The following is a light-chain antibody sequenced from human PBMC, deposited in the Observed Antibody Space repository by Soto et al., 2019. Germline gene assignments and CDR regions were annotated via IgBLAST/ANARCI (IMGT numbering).Light chain of an antibody. CDR1: QSVSSN. Sequence: EIVMTQSPATLSVSPGERATLSCRASQSVSSNLAWYQQKPGQAPRLLIYGASTRATDVTARFSRSGSGTEFTLTISSLQSEDFAVYYCQQYNNWPEMFGQGTKVHIK. V-gene: IGKV3-15*01. CDR2: GAS. J-gene: IGKJ1*01. CDR3: QQYNNWPEM.